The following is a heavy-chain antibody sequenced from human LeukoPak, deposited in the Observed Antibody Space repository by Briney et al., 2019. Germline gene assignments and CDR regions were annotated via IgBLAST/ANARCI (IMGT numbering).Heavy chain of an antibody. CDR3: ARDHRSSTWPFDY. V-gene: IGHV3-23*01. D-gene: IGHD6-13*01. CDR1: GFTFSSSA. J-gene: IGHJ4*02. CDR2: ISGNGIST. Sequence: PGGSLRLSCAASGFTFSSSAMSWVRQAPGKGLDWVASISGNGISTYYADSVKGWFTISRDNSQNTLYLQMNSLSAEDTAVYYCARDHRSSTWPFDYWGQGTLVTVSS.